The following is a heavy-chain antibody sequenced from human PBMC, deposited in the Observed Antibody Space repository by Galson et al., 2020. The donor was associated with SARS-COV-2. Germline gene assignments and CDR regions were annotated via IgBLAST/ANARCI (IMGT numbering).Heavy chain of an antibody. J-gene: IGHJ6*03. Sequence: ASVKVSCKASGYTFTGYYMHWVRQAPGQGLEWMGWINPNSGGTNYAQKFQGWVTMTRDTSISTAYMELSRLRSDDTAVYYCARGGTMVRGVRHYYYYYMDVWGKGTTVTVSS. D-gene: IGHD3-10*01. CDR1: GYTFTGYY. CDR3: ARGGTMVRGVRHYYYYYMDV. CDR2: INPNSGGT. V-gene: IGHV1-2*04.